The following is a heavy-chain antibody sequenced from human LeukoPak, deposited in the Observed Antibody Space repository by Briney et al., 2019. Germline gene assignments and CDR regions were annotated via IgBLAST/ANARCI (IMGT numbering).Heavy chain of an antibody. D-gene: IGHD5-12*01. Sequence: GRSLRLSCAASGFTFSNYGMHWVRLAPGKGLEWAAVISYDGSNKYYTVSVKGRFTISRDNSKNTLYLQMNSLRAEDTAVYYCAKDRTAGYDGLVDYWGQGTLVTVSS. V-gene: IGHV3-30*18. CDR2: ISYDGSNK. J-gene: IGHJ4*02. CDR3: AKDRTAGYDGLVDY. CDR1: GFTFSNYG.